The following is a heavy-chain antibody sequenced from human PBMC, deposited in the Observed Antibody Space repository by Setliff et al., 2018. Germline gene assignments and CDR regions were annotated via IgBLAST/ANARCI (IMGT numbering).Heavy chain of an antibody. Sequence: SETLSLTCAVSGSSITSSNWWSWVRQPPGKGLEWIGQIFHSGSTYYNPSLKSRVTISVDTSKNQFSLKLSSVTAADTAVYYCARGGGGYHAASWGQGILVTVSS. V-gene: IGHV4-4*02. D-gene: IGHD2-2*01. J-gene: IGHJ5*02. CDR3: ARGGGGYHAAS. CDR2: IFHSGST. CDR1: GSSITSSNW.